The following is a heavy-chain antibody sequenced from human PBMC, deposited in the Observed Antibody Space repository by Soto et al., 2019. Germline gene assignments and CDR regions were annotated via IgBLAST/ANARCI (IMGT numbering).Heavy chain of an antibody. V-gene: IGHV3-7*04. CDR2: TNPDGSEK. CDR1: ESTVRRDW. CDR3: SGGVGDAF. Sequence: GGSLRLSCAISESTVRRDWMNWVRQAPGKGLEWVAHTNPDGSEKYYADSAKGRFTNTRDNANNLLYLQMNSLRVGDTAMYYCSGGVGDAFWGQGTLVTVSS. J-gene: IGHJ4*02. D-gene: IGHD1-26*01.